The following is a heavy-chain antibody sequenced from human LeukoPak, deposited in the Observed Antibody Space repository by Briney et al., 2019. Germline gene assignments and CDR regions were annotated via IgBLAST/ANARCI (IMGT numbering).Heavy chain of an antibody. CDR3: ARAGSHWHYVY. V-gene: IGHV3-7*01. J-gene: IGHJ4*02. CDR2: IKQDGSER. D-gene: IGHD3-10*01. CDR1: GFTFSGFS. Sequence: GGSLRLSCAASGFTFSGFSMSWVRQSPTKGLEWVANIKQDGSERYYVDSVKGRLTISRDNAKNSLSLQMNNLRAEDTAVYYCARAGSHWHYVYWGQGTVVTVSS.